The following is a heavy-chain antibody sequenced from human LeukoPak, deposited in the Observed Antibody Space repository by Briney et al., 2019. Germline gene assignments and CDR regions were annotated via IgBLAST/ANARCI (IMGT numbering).Heavy chain of an antibody. D-gene: IGHD4-17*01. CDR3: ASADMSYGDSYYFDY. CDR2: IYHSGST. V-gene: IGHV4-30-2*01. CDR1: GGSISSGGYS. J-gene: IGHJ4*02. Sequence: SETLSLTCAVSGGSISSGGYSWSWIRQPPGKGLGWIGYIYHSGSTYYNPSLKSRVTISVDRSKNQFSLKLSSVTAADTAVYYCASADMSYGDSYYFDYWGQGTLVTVSS.